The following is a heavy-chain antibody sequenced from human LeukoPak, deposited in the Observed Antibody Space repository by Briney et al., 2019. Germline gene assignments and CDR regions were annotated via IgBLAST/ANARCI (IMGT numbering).Heavy chain of an antibody. CDR2: INHSGST. CDR3: ARGVNYYGSGSYYGLFRFDY. CDR1: GGSFSGYY. J-gene: IGHJ4*02. V-gene: IGHV4-34*01. Sequence: SETLSLTCAVYGGSFSGYYWSWIRQPPGKGLEWIGEINHSGSTNYNPSLKSRVTISVDTSKNQFSLKLSSVTAADTAVYYCARGVNYYGSGSYYGLFRFDYWGQGTLVTVSS. D-gene: IGHD3-10*01.